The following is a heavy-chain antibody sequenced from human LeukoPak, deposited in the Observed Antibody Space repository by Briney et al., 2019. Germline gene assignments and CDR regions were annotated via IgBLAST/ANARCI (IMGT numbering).Heavy chain of an antibody. CDR3: ARDHCSSTSCYFSYYYYGMDV. Sequence: ASVKVSCKASGYTFTSYGISWVRQAPGQGLEWMGCISAYNGNTNYAQKLQDRVTMTTDTSTSTDYMELRSLRSDDTAVYYCARDHCSSTSCYFSYYYYGMDVWGQGTTVTVSS. CDR1: GYTFTSYG. J-gene: IGHJ6*02. CDR2: ISAYNGNT. V-gene: IGHV1-18*01. D-gene: IGHD2-2*01.